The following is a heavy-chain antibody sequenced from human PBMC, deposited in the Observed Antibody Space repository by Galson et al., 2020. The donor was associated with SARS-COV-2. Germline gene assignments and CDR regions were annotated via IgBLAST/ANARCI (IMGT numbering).Heavy chain of an antibody. Sequence: GGSLRLSCAASGFTFSSHWMYWVSQPPGKGPEFVSSINYDGSRINYADSVKGRFTISSDNAKNTLYLQRNSLGVEDTALYFCVRVFSGTVGLGYWGQGTLVTVSS. CDR2: INYDGSRI. CDR1: GFTFSSHW. CDR3: VRVFSGTVGLGY. J-gene: IGHJ4*02. D-gene: IGHD1-26*01. V-gene: IGHV3-74*01.